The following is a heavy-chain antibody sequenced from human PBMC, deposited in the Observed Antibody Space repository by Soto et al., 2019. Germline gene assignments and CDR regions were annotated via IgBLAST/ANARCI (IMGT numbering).Heavy chain of an antibody. CDR3: AKTANGWFSAFDI. J-gene: IGHJ3*02. CDR2: ISGSGGTT. CDR1: GSTLSSYA. Sequence: EVQLLESGGGLVQPGGSLSPSFAASGSTLSSYALSWVRQAPGKGLEWVSAISGSGGTTYYADSVKGRFTFSRDNSKNTLYLQMNSLRAEDTAVYYCAKTANGWFSAFDIWGQGTMVTVSS. D-gene: IGHD6-19*01. V-gene: IGHV3-23*01.